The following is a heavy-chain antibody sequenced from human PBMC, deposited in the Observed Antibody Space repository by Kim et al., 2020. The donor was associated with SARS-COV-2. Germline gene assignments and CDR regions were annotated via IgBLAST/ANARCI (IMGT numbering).Heavy chain of an antibody. J-gene: IGHJ1*01. V-gene: IGHV3-23*01. Sequence: GGSLRLSCAASGFTFSSYAMSWVRQAPGKGLEWVSVISGSGGSTYYADSVKGRFTISRDNSKNTLYLQMNSLRAEDTAVYYCAKNGFVTLIVVAEATGEYLQHWGQGTLVTVSS. D-gene: IGHD3-22*01. CDR2: ISGSGGST. CDR1: GFTFSSYA. CDR3: AKNGFVTLIVVAEATGEYLQH.